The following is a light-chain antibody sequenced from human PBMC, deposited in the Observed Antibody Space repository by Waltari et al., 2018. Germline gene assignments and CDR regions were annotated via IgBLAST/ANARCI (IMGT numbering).Light chain of an antibody. CDR1: SLRTSY. J-gene: IGLJ3*02. V-gene: IGLV3-19*01. Sequence: SSELTQDPAVSVALGQTVRFTCQGDSLRTSYASWYQLKPGQAPVLVIYGKDKRPSGIPDRISGYSSGTTSSLTITGAQAEDEADYYWSSRNGRANHVVFAGGTKVTVL. CDR2: GKD. CDR3: SSRNGRANHVV.